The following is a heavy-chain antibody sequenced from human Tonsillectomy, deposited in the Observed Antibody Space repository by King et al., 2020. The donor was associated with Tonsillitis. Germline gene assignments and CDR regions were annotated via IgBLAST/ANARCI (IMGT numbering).Heavy chain of an antibody. CDR2: IDPSDSHG. CDR1: GYTFTNYW. CDR3: ARHSPYGSYPDDH. J-gene: IGHJ4*02. V-gene: IGHV5-10-1*03. D-gene: IGHD3-10*01. Sequence: VQLVESGAEVRKPVESLIISCKTSGYTFTNYWISWVRHMPGKGLEWMGRIDPSDSHGDYSPSFEGHVTVSVDKPIATAYLHWSSLKSSDTAIYYCARHSPYGSYPDDHWGQGTLVIVSS.